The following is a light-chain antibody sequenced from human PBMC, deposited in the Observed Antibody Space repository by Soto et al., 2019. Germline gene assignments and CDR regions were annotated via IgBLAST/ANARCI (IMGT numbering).Light chain of an antibody. J-gene: IGKJ1*01. V-gene: IGKV1-5*03. Sequence: DIQMTQSPSTLSASVGDRVTITCRASQSISSWLAWYQQKPGKAPKLLIYKASSLESGVPSRFSGSGSGTEFTLTISSLQPDDYTVYYCQQYNKWPLTFGQGTKVDIK. CDR3: QQYNKWPLT. CDR1: QSISSW. CDR2: KAS.